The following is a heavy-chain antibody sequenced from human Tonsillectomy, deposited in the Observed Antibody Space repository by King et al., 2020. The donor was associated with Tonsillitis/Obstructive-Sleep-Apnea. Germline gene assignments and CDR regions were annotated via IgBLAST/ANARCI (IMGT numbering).Heavy chain of an antibody. J-gene: IGHJ4*02. CDR2: INHSGST. Sequence: VQLQQWGAGLLKPSETLSLTCAVYGGSFSGYYWSWIRQPPGKGLEWIGEINHSGSTNYNPSLQSRVTISVDTSKNQFSLKLSSVTAADTAVYFCARGRYLTVPIWGYWGRGPLVTVSS. CDR3: ARGRYLTVPIWGY. CDR1: GGSFSGYY. D-gene: IGHD3-16*01. V-gene: IGHV4-34*01.